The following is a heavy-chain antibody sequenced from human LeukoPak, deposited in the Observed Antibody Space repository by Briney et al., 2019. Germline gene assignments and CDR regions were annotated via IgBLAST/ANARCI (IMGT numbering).Heavy chain of an antibody. CDR3: ARHLNWDFDY. D-gene: IGHD7-27*01. CDR1: GGSITSSSYY. J-gene: IGHJ4*02. V-gene: IGHV4-39*01. Sequence: SETLSLTCTVSGGSITSSSYYWGWIRQPPGKGLEWIGSTYYSGSTYYNPSLKSRVTISVDTSKNQFSLRLSSVTAADTAVYYCARHLNWDFDYWGQGTLVTVSS. CDR2: TYYSGST.